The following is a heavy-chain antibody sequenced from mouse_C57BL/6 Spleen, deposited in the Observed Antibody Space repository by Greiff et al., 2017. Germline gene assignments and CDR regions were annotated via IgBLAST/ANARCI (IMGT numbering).Heavy chain of an antibody. D-gene: IGHD1-1*01. J-gene: IGHJ1*03. CDR2: ISDGGSYT. CDR3: ARSHYYGSSYWYFDV. V-gene: IGHV5-4*01. Sequence: EVQVVESGGGLVKPGGSLKLSCAASGFTFSSYAMSWVRQTPEKRLEWVATISDGGSYTYYPDNVKGRFTISRDNAKNNLYLQMSHLKSEDTAMYYCARSHYYGSSYWYFDVWGTGTTVTVSS. CDR1: GFTFSSYA.